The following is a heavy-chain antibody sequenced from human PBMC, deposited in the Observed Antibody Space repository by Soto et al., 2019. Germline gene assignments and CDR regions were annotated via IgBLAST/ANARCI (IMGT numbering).Heavy chain of an antibody. Sequence: TLSLTCTVSGGSISSYYWSWIRQPPGKGLEWIGYIYYSGSTNYNPSLKSRVTISVDTSKNQFSLKLSSVTAADTAVYYCARERRYSSGWPYFDYWGQGTLVTVSS. D-gene: IGHD6-19*01. CDR3: ARERRYSSGWPYFDY. CDR2: IYYSGST. J-gene: IGHJ4*02. CDR1: GGSISSYY. V-gene: IGHV4-59*01.